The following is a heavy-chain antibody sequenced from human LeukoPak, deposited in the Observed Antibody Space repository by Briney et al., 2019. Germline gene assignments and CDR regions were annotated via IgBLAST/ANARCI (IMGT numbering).Heavy chain of an antibody. Sequence: GGSLRLSCVASGFTFSTYAMSWVRQAPGKGLEWVSVISSSGSSTYYADSVKGRFTISRDSLKNTLYLQMNSLRAEDTAVYYCAKKESRYCSSTSCLIGMDVWGQGTTVTVSS. CDR2: ISSSGSST. CDR1: GFTFSTYA. V-gene: IGHV3-23*01. J-gene: IGHJ6*02. D-gene: IGHD2-2*01. CDR3: AKKESRYCSSTSCLIGMDV.